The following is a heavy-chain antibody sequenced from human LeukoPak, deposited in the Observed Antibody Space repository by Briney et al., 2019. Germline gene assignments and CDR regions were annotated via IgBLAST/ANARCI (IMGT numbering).Heavy chain of an antibody. Sequence: GGSLRLSCAASRFTFDDYAMHWVRQAPGKGLEWVSGISWNSGSIGYADSVKGRFTISRDNAKNSLYLQMNSLRAEDTALYYCAKDVHSSSWYGYFQHWGQGTLVTVSS. CDR2: ISWNSGSI. CDR3: AKDVHSSSWYGYFQH. V-gene: IGHV3-9*01. D-gene: IGHD6-13*01. J-gene: IGHJ1*01. CDR1: RFTFDDYA.